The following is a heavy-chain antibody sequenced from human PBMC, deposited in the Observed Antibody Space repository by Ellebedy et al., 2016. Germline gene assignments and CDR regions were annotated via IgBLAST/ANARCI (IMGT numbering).Heavy chain of an antibody. CDR2: VYYTGST. Sequence: SETLSLTCIVSGDSISSRHHYWGWLRQPPGTGLEWIGSVYYTGSTYYNPSLKSRLTMSVDTSKNQFSLKLNSVTAADTAVYYCARDLGVVQRSLYYYYGMDVWGQGTTVTVSS. D-gene: IGHD2-15*01. J-gene: IGHJ6*02. V-gene: IGHV4-39*07. CDR3: ARDLGVVQRSLYYYYGMDV. CDR1: GDSISSRHHY.